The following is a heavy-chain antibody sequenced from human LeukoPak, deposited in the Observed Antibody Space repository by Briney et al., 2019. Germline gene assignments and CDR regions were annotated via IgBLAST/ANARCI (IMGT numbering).Heavy chain of an antibody. CDR3: AKSNGYGLIDI. CDR2: IYYSAST. CDR1: GGSISSSSYY. J-gene: IGHJ3*02. D-gene: IGHD3-10*01. Sequence: SETLSLTCTVSGGSISSSSYYWGWIRQPPGKGLECIGSIYYSASTYYNPSLKSLVTISVDTSKNQFSLKLSSVTAADTAVYYCAKSNGYGLIDIWGKGTMVTVSS. V-gene: IGHV4-39*01.